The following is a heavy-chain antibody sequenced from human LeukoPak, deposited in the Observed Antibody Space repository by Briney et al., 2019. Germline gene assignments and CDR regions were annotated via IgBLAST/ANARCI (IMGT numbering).Heavy chain of an antibody. Sequence: SETLSLTCAVSGGSISSSNWWSWVRQPPGKGLEWIGEIYHSGSTNYNPSLKSRVTISVDTSKNQFSLKLSSVTAADTAVYYCARAGYQLLSNWFDPWGQGTLVTVSS. CDR2: IYHSGST. J-gene: IGHJ5*02. D-gene: IGHD2-2*01. V-gene: IGHV4-4*02. CDR3: ARAGYQLLSNWFDP. CDR1: GGSISSSNW.